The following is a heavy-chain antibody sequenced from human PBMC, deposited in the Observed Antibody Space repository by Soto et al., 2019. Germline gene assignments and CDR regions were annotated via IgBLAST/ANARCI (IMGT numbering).Heavy chain of an antibody. D-gene: IGHD3-22*01. Sequence: PGGSLRLSCAASGFTFGSYDMHWVRQATGKGLEWVSAIGTAGDTYYSGSVKGRFTISRENAKNSLYLQMNSLRAEDTAVYYCARLSYYDSSGPNWGQGTLVTVSS. CDR1: GFTFGSYD. J-gene: IGHJ4*02. CDR3: ARLSYYDSSGPN. CDR2: IGTAGDT. V-gene: IGHV3-13*01.